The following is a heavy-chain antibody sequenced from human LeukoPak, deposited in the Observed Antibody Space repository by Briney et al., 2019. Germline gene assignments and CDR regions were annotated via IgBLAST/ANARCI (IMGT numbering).Heavy chain of an antibody. D-gene: IGHD2-21*02. CDR1: GFTFSSYW. CDR3: ARDSACGGDCYGYYYMDV. J-gene: IGHJ6*03. Sequence: GGSLRLSCAASGFTFSSYWMSWVRQAPGKGLEWVANIKQDGSEKYYVDSVKGRFTISRDNAKNSLYLQMNSLRAEDTAVYYCARDSACGGDCYGYYYMDVWGKGTTVTVSS. CDR2: IKQDGSEK. V-gene: IGHV3-7*01.